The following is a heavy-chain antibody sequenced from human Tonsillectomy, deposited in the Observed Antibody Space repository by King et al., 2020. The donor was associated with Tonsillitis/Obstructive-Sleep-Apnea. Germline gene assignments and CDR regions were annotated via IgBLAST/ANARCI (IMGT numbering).Heavy chain of an antibody. V-gene: IGHV3-20*04. CDR2: IRWNGDST. Sequence: VQLVESGGGVVRPGGSLRLSCAASGFTIDDYGMSWVRQAPGKGLEWVSGIRWNGDSTVYADSVKGRFTISRDNAKNSLYLQMNSLRVEDTALYYCARDSLGWLQFPIDFGFWGQGTLVTVSS. CDR1: GFTIDDYG. D-gene: IGHD5-24*01. CDR3: ARDSLGWLQFPIDFGF. J-gene: IGHJ4*02.